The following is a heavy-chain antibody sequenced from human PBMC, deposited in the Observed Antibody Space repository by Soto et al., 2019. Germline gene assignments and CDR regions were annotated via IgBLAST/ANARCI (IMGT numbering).Heavy chain of an antibody. D-gene: IGHD5-18*01. CDR3: ARGGDTAGYYYYGMDV. CDR2: MNPNSGNT. CDR1: GYTFTSYD. Sequence: ASVKVSCKASGYTFTSYDINWVRQATGQGLEWMGWMNPNSGNTGYAQKFQGRVTMTRNTSISTAYMELSSLRSEDTAVYYCARGGDTAGYYYYGMDVWVQRPTVTVS. V-gene: IGHV1-8*01. J-gene: IGHJ6*02.